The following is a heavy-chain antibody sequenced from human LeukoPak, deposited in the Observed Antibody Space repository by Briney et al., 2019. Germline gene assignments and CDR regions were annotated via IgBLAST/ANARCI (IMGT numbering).Heavy chain of an antibody. CDR1: GFIFSTYG. V-gene: IGHV3-33*01. D-gene: IGHD2-2*01. J-gene: IGHJ4*02. CDR2: IWYDGSNE. Sequence: TGRSLRLSCAASGFIFSTYGMNWVRQAPGKGLEWVAVIWYDGSNEYYADSVKGRFIISRDNSKNTLSLQMNSPRVEDTAVYYCARRLIPAAGHPFDYWGQGTLVTVSS. CDR3: ARRLIPAAGHPFDY.